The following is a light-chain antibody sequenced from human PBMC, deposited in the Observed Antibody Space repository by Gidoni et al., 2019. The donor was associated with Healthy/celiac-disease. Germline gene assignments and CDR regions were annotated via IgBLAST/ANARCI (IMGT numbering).Light chain of an antibody. V-gene: IGKV1-5*01. CDR3: QQYNSYWWT. CDR2: DAS. CDR1: QSISSW. Sequence: PSTLSASVGDRVTITCRASQSISSWLAWYQQKPGKAPKLLIYDASSLKSGVPSRFSGSGSGTEFTLTISSLQPDDFATYYCQQYNSYWWTFGQXTTVEIK. J-gene: IGKJ1*01.